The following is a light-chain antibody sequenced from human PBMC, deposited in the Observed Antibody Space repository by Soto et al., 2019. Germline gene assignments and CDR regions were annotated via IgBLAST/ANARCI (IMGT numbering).Light chain of an antibody. CDR2: VDD. CDR1: SSNIGNNF. Sequence: QSVLTQPPSVSAAPGQKVTISCSGSSSNIGNNFVTWYQQLPGTAPKLLIYVDDERPSGVPDRLSGSKSGTSASLAISGLQSEDEADFYCAAWDDSLNGFVFGTGTKVTVL. J-gene: IGLJ1*01. CDR3: AAWDDSLNGFV. V-gene: IGLV1-44*01.